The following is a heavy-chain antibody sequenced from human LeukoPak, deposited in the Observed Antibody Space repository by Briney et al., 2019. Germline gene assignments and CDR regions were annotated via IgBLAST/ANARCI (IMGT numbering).Heavy chain of an antibody. V-gene: IGHV3-74*01. Sequence: GGSLRLSCTASGFTFSSYWMNWVRQAPGKGLVWVSRIASDGSSTTYADSVKGRFSISRDNAKNTLYLQMNSLRVEDTAVYYCARGRPHGNDYWGQGTLVTVS. CDR2: IASDGSST. CDR3: ARGRPHGNDY. J-gene: IGHJ4*02. CDR1: GFTFSSYW. D-gene: IGHD4-23*01.